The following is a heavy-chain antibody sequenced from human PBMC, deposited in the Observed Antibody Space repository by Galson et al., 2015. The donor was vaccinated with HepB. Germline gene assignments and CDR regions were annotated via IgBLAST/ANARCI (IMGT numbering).Heavy chain of an antibody. CDR1: GFTFSSHT. Sequence: SLRLSCAASGFTFSSHTMHWVRQAPGKGLEWVAMISNHGSNRYYADSVRGRFTISRDNSKNTLYLQMNSLRVEDTAVYYCARDLYADSSGWYGSDYWGQGTLVTVSS. J-gene: IGHJ4*02. CDR2: ISNHGSNR. V-gene: IGHV3-30-3*01. D-gene: IGHD6-19*01. CDR3: ARDLYADSSGWYGSDY.